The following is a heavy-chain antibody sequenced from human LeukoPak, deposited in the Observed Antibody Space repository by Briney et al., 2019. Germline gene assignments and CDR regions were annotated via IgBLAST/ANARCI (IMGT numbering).Heavy chain of an antibody. CDR2: IIPILGIA. CDR1: GGTFSSYA. CDR3: ARDRQYSGSSHAFDI. D-gene: IGHD1-26*01. J-gene: IGHJ3*02. V-gene: IGHV1-69*04. Sequence: SVKVSCKASGGTFSSYAISWVRQSPGQGLEWMGRIIPILGIANYAQKFQGRVTITADKSTSTAYMELSSLRSEDTAVYYCARDRQYSGSSHAFDIWGQGAMVTVSS.